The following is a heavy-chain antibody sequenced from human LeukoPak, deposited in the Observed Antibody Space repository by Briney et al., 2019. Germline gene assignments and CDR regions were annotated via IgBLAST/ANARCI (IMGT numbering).Heavy chain of an antibody. CDR1: GGSISSSSYY. CDR2: IYYSGSA. D-gene: IGHD3-22*01. CDR3: ASLNDYYDSSLTFDY. J-gene: IGHJ4*02. V-gene: IGHV4-39*01. Sequence: PSETLSLTCTVSGGSISSSSYYWGWIRQPPGKGLEWIGSIYYSGSAYYNPSLKSRVTISVDTSKNQFSLKLSSVPAADTAVYYCASLNDYYDSSLTFDYWGQGTPVTVSS.